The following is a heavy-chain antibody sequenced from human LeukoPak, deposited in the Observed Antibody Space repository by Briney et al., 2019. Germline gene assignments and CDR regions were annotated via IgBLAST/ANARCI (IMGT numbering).Heavy chain of an antibody. CDR1: GFTVSSNY. V-gene: IGHV3-53*01. CDR3: ARQFITYSSGWYSDYYYYYGMDV. CDR2: IYSGGST. J-gene: IGHJ6*02. Sequence: PGGSLRLSCAASGFTVSSNYMSWVRQAPGKGLEWVSVIYSGGSTYYADSVKGRFTISRDNSKNTLYLQMNSLRAEDTAVYYCARQFITYSSGWYSDYYYYYGMDVWGQGTTVTVSS. D-gene: IGHD6-19*01.